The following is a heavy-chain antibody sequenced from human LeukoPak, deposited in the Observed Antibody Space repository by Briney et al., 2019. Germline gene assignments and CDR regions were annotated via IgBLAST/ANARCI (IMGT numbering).Heavy chain of an antibody. CDR2: IHSSGYT. D-gene: IGHD1-26*01. V-gene: IGHV4-4*09. Sequence: SETLSLTCTVSGGSISSNYWAWIRQPPGQGLEWIAYIHSSGYTNYNPFLRSRVTISVDTSKNEFSLKVTSVTAADTAVYYCAQRQGPTSGSYDYFDPWGQGTLATVSS. CDR3: AQRQGPTSGSYDYFDP. CDR1: GGSISSNY. J-gene: IGHJ5*02.